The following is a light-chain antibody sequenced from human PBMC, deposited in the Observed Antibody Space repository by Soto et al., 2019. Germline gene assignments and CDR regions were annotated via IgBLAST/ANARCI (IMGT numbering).Light chain of an antibody. V-gene: IGLV1-40*01. CDR2: GNT. Sequence: QSVLTQPRSVSGATGQRVTISCTGSSSNIGADSDVPWYPQVPGTAPKLLIYGNTNRPSGVPDRFSGSMSGTSASLASSGLQAEDEADYSCQSRDSSLSANVVFGGGTKLTVL. J-gene: IGLJ2*01. CDR3: QSRDSSLSANVV. CDR1: SSNIGADSD.